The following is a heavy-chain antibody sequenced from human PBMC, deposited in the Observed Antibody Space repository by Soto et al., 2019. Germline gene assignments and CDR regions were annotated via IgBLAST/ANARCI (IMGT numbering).Heavy chain of an antibody. CDR2: INPATGAA. Sequence: QLHLVQSGAVVKKPGPSVPVSCSASGYPVTPSYMHWVRQPPGRGLEWRGGINPATGAAKYTQTFQGRVTMTRDTSTSTVFMELSGLTSEDTAVFYCARGGGVGVAGSAAFDMWGQGTLVTVSS. J-gene: IGHJ3*02. CDR3: ARGGGVGVAGSAAFDM. V-gene: IGHV1-2*02. D-gene: IGHD3-3*01. CDR1: GYPVTPSY.